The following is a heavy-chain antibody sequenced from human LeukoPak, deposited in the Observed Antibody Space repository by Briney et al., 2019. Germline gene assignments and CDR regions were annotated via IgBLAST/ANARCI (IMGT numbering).Heavy chain of an antibody. J-gene: IGHJ4*02. D-gene: IGHD5-18*01. CDR2: IYYSGST. CDR1: GGSISSGDYY. CDR3: ARRSGYSYGLDY. V-gene: IGHV4-30-4*01. Sequence: SQTLSLTCTVSGGSISSGDYYWGWIRQPPGKGLEWIGYIYYSGSTYYNPSLKSRVTISVDTSKNQFSLKLSSVTAADTAVYYCARRSGYSYGLDYWGQGTLVTVSS.